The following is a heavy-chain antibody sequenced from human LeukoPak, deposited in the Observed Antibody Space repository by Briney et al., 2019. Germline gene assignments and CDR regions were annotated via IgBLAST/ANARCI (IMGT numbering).Heavy chain of an antibody. J-gene: IGHJ4*02. V-gene: IGHV3-66*01. CDR2: IYSGGST. CDR1: GFSVSRNY. CDR3: ARNLGN. Sequence: PGGSLRLSCAASGFSVSRNYMTWVRQAPGEGLEWVSLIYSGGSTSYADSVKGRFTISRDNAKNSLYLQMNSLRAEDTAVYYCARNLGNWGQGTLVTVSS.